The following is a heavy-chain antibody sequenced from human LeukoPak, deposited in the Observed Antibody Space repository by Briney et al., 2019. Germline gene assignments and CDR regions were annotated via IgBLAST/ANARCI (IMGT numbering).Heavy chain of an antibody. V-gene: IGHV4-39*07. D-gene: IGHD6-25*01. J-gene: IGHJ4*02. CDR2: ISSGGNT. Sequence: SETLSLTCSVSRGSTHTYNHFWGWLRQSPGKGLEWIGTISSGGNTDYNPSLKSRVTMSLDTSKTQFSLKVISVTAADTATYYCARDLSSAWFYYWGQGALVTVSS. CDR3: ARDLSSAWFYY. CDR1: RGSTHTYNHF.